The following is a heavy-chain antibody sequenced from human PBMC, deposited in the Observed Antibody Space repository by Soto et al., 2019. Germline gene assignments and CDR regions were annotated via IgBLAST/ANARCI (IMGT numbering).Heavy chain of an antibody. V-gene: IGHV1-18*01. Sequence: QVQLVQSGAEVKKPGASVKVSCKASGYTFTSYGISWVRQAPGQGLEWMGWISAYNGNTNYAQKRQGRVTMATATTTSTAYMELRSLRSDDTAVYYCARDHPVPAAMWPDYWGQGTLVTVSS. J-gene: IGHJ4*02. D-gene: IGHD2-2*01. CDR1: GYTFTSYG. CDR3: ARDHPVPAAMWPDY. CDR2: ISAYNGNT.